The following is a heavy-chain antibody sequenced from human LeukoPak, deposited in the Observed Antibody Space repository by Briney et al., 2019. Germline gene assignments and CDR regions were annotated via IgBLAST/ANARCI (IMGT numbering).Heavy chain of an antibody. CDR3: ARPRLGSAWYFDY. V-gene: IGHV3-48*03. CDR2: ISTSSSTI. Sequence: GGSLRLSCVASGFSLSSYEMNWVRQAPGKGPEWLAYISTSSSTINYADSVRGRFAISRDDAKSLLYLQMSGLRVEDTALYYCARPRLGSAWYFDYWGRGTLVSVSS. D-gene: IGHD6-19*01. CDR1: GFSLSSYE. J-gene: IGHJ4*02.